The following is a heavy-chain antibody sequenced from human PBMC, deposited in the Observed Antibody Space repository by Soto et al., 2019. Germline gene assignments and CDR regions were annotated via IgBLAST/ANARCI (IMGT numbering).Heavy chain of an antibody. CDR3: ARETMSQAYFDY. V-gene: IGHV3-53*01. D-gene: IGHD3-22*01. Sequence: PGGSLRLSCAASGFTVSSNYMSWVRQAPGKGLEWVSVIYSGGSTYYADSVRGRFTISRDSSKNTLYLQMNSLRAEDTAVYYCARETMSQAYFDYWGQGALVTVSS. J-gene: IGHJ4*02. CDR2: IYSGGST. CDR1: GFTVSSNY.